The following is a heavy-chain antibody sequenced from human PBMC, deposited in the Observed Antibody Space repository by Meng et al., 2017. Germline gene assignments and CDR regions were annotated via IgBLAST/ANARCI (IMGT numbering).Heavy chain of an antibody. CDR1: GLRFTDAW. V-gene: IGHV3-15*04. CDR2: IERKSDGGTI. CDR3: ATGAAAADH. J-gene: IGHJ4*02. D-gene: IGHD6-13*01. Sequence: VGEFGGGLVQPGGSLRLSCVASGLRFTDAWMSWVRQAPGKGLEWVGRIERKSDGGTIYYAAPVKGRFTISRDDSKNTLYLQMDSLINEDTAVYFCATGAAAADHWGQGTLVTVSS.